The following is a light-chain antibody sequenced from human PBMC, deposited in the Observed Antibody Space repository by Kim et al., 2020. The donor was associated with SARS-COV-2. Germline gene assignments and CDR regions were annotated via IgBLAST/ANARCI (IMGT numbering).Light chain of an antibody. J-gene: IGLJ2*01. CDR1: SLRTYY. CDR2: GKN. Sequence: VALGQTVRITCQGDSLRTYYATWYQQKPGQAPIVVICGKNNRPSGIPDRFSGSSSGSTASLTITGTQAGDEADYYCNSRDSNDNVVFGGGTQLTVL. CDR3: NSRDSNDNVV. V-gene: IGLV3-19*01.